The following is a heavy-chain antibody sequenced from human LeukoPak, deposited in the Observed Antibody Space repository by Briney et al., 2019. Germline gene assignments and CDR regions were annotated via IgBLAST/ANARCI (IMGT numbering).Heavy chain of an antibody. V-gene: IGHV1-18*01. CDR3: AREGAYCSSTSCHIQNWFDP. D-gene: IGHD2-2*01. CDR1: GYTFTSYA. CDR2: ISAYNGNT. J-gene: IGHJ5*02. Sequence: ASVKVSCKASGYTFTSYAFRWVRQAPGQGLEWMGWISAYNGNTNYAQKFQGRVTTTTDTSASTAYMELRSLRSDDTAVYYCAREGAYCSSTSCHIQNWFDPWGQGTLVTVSS.